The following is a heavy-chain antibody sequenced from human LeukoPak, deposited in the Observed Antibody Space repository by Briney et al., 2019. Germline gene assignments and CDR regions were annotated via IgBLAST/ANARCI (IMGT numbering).Heavy chain of an antibody. Sequence: GGSLRLSCAASGFTFSSYAMSWVRQAPGKGLEWVSAISGSGGSTYYAGSVKGRFTISRDNSKNTLYLQMNSPRAEDTAVYYCATDIVVVPAAIWSLDAFDIWGQGTMVTVSS. D-gene: IGHD2-2*01. CDR1: GFTFSSYA. J-gene: IGHJ3*02. CDR2: ISGSGGST. V-gene: IGHV3-23*01. CDR3: ATDIVVVPAAIWSLDAFDI.